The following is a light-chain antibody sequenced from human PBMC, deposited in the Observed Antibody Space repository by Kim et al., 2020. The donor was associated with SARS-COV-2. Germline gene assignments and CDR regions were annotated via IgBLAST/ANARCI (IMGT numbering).Light chain of an antibody. V-gene: IGKV1-9*01. CDR1: QGMSNF. Sequence: DIQLTQSPPFLSASVGDRVTITCRASQGMSNFLAWYQQKPGQAPKLLIYSASALQTEVPSRFRGSGSGTEFTLTISSLQAEDFATYYCQQRNTYPLTFGGGTKVDIK. J-gene: IGKJ4*01. CDR2: SAS. CDR3: QQRNTYPLT.